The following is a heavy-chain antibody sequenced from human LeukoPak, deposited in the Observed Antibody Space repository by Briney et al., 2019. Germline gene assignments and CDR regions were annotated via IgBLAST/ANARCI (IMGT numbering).Heavy chain of an antibody. V-gene: IGHV3-23*01. D-gene: IGHD6-19*01. CDR3: SRAVAGLYYYYYGMDV. CDR1: GFTFSSYG. Sequence: AGGSLRLSCAASGFTFSSYGMHWVRQAPGKGLEWVSVISGSGGSTYYADSVKGRFTISRDNSKNTLYLQMNSLRFEDTAVYYCSRAVAGLYYYYYGMDVWGQGTTVTVSS. CDR2: ISGSGGST. J-gene: IGHJ6*02.